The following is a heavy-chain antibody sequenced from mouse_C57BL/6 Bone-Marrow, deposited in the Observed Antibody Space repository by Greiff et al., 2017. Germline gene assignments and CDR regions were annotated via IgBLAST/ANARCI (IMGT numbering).Heavy chain of an antibody. V-gene: IGHV3-6*01. D-gene: IGHD2-1*01. Sequence: EVQLVESGPGLVKPSQSLSLTCSASGFSITSGYFWNWLRQFPGNQLEWMGYRSYDGSNNYNPSLKNRISITSDTSKNQFFLKLNSVTTEDTAAYYCARGRGNFPWYFDVWGTGTTVTVSS. J-gene: IGHJ1*03. CDR1: GFSITSGYF. CDR2: RSYDGSN. CDR3: ARGRGNFPWYFDV.